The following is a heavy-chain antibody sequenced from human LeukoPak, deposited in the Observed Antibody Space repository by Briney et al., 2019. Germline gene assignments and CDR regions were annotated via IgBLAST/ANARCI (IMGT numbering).Heavy chain of an antibody. CDR3: ARRTPPDYYDSSGYSSHFDY. D-gene: IGHD3-22*01. CDR1: GGSISSYY. CDR2: IYYSGST. V-gene: IGHV4-59*01. J-gene: IGHJ4*02. Sequence: PSETLSLTCTVSGGSISSYYWSWIRQPPGKGLEWIGYIYYSGSTNYNPSLKSRVTISVDTSKNQFSLKLSSVTAADTAVYYCARRTPPDYYDSSGYSSHFDYWGQGTLVTVSS.